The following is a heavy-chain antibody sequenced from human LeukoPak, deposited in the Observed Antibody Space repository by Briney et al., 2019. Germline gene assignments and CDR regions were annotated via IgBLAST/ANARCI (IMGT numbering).Heavy chain of an antibody. CDR2: INHSGST. CDR1: GGSFSGYY. V-gene: IGHV4-34*01. Sequence: PSETLSLTCAVYGGSFSGYYWSWIRQPPGKGLEWIGEINHSGSTNYNPSLKSRVTISVDTSKNQFSLKLSSVTAADTAVYYCARGVRGYCSGGSCYLSFGTRANWFDPWGQGTLVTVSS. D-gene: IGHD2-15*01. J-gene: IGHJ5*02. CDR3: ARGVRGYCSGGSCYLSFGTRANWFDP.